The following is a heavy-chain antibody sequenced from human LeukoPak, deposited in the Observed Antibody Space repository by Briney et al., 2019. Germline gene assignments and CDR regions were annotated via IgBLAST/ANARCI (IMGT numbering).Heavy chain of an antibody. V-gene: IGHV1-69*13. CDR2: IIPIFGTA. CDR3: ASPRSGGSLGY. Sequence: ASVKVSCKASGGTFSSYAISWVRQAPGQGLEWMGGIIPIFGTANYAQKFQGRVTITADESTSTAYMELSSLRSEDTAVYYCASPRSGGSLGYWGQGTLVTVSS. D-gene: IGHD2-15*01. CDR1: GGTFSSYA. J-gene: IGHJ4*02.